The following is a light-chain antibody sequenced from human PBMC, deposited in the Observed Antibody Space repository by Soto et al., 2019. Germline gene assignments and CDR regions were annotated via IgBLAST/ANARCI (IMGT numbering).Light chain of an antibody. CDR3: SSYAGSSNV. CDR1: TRDIGGYNY. V-gene: IGLV2-8*01. J-gene: IGLJ1*01. CDR2: EVN. Sequence: QSALTQPASVSGSLGQSITISCTGTTRDIGGYNYVSWYQQHPGKAPKLMIYEVNKRPSGVPDRFSGSKSGNTASLTVSGLQAEDEADYYCSSYAGSSNVFGTGTKVTVL.